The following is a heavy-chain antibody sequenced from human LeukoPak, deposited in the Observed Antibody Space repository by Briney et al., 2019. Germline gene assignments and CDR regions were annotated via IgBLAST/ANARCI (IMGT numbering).Heavy chain of an antibody. CDR3: VREQTIMAAAGLDS. CDR1: GFTFSSYG. Sequence: GGSLRLSCAASGFTFSSYGMHWVRQAPGKGLEWVAVIWYDGSNKYYADSVKGRFTISRDNSKDTLYLQMNSLIAEDTAVYYCVREQTIMAAAGLDSWGQGTLVTVSS. CDR2: IWYDGSNK. J-gene: IGHJ4*02. D-gene: IGHD6-13*01. V-gene: IGHV3-33*01.